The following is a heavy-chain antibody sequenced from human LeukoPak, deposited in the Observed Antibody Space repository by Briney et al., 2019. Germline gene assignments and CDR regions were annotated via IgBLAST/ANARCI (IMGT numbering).Heavy chain of an antibody. V-gene: IGHV3-66*01. CDR1: GFTVSNNY. D-gene: IGHD3-22*01. Sequence: GGSLRLSCAASGFTVSNNYMRWVRQAPGKGLEWASVAFAGGSTYYADSVKDRFTISRDNSKNTLSLQMNSLRAEDTAVYYCANPYYYDSSGYHFFDYWGQGTLVTVSS. CDR3: ANPYYYDSSGYHFFDY. J-gene: IGHJ4*02. CDR2: AFAGGST.